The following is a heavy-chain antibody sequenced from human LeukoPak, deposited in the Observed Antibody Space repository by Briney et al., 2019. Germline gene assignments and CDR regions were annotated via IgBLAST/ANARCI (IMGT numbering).Heavy chain of an antibody. CDR3: ARVRYYPLFDYYGMDV. CDR2: INPNSGGT. J-gene: IGHJ6*02. D-gene: IGHD3-22*01. Sequence: GASVKVSCKASGYTFTGYYMHWVRQAPGQGLEWMGRINPNSGGTNYAQKFQDRVTMTRDTSISTAYMELSRLRSDDTAVYYCARVRYYPLFDYYGMDVWGQGTTVTVSS. V-gene: IGHV1-2*06. CDR1: GYTFTGYY.